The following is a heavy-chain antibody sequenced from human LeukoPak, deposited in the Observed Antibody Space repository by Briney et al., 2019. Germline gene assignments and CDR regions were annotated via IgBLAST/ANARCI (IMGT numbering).Heavy chain of an antibody. Sequence: SETLSLTCTVSGGSISSYYWSWIRQPPGKGLEWIGYIYYSGSTNYNPSLKSRVTISVDTSKNQFSLKLSSVTAADTAVYYCASLGAAPFQYYFDYWGQGTLVTVSS. J-gene: IGHJ4*02. D-gene: IGHD1-26*01. V-gene: IGHV4-59*08. CDR3: ASLGAAPFQYYFDY. CDR1: GGSISSYY. CDR2: IYYSGST.